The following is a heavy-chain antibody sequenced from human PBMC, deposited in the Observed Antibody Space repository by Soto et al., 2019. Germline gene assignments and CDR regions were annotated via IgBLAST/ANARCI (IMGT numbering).Heavy chain of an antibody. CDR2: ISGDGSIT. CDR1: GFTFSDYW. Sequence: HPGGSLRLSCAASGFTFSDYWMHWVRQVPEQGPVWVARISGDGSITSYAASVTGRFTISRANTKETLDLHMSSLRAEDTAVYSCAREETTKYDNSGYGHWGQGTRVTVSS. V-gene: IGHV3-74*03. CDR3: AREETTKYDNSGYGH. D-gene: IGHD3-22*01. J-gene: IGHJ4*02.